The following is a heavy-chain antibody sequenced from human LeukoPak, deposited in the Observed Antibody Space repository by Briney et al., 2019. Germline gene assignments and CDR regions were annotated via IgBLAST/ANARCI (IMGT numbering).Heavy chain of an antibody. Sequence: GASVKVSCKVFGYTLTELSMHWVRQAPGKGLEWMGGFDPEDGETIYAQKFQGRVTMTEDTSTDTAYMELSSLRSEDTAVYYCATLLWFGELFGWFDPWGQGTLVTVSS. D-gene: IGHD3-10*01. CDR1: GYTLTELS. CDR2: FDPEDGET. CDR3: ATLLWFGELFGWFDP. J-gene: IGHJ5*02. V-gene: IGHV1-24*01.